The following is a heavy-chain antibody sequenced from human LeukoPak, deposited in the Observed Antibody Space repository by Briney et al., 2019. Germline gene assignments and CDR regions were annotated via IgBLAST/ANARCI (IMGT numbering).Heavy chain of an antibody. CDR2: IYYSGST. CDR1: GGSISSSSYY. D-gene: IGHD3-22*01. J-gene: IGHJ4*02. V-gene: IGHV4-39*01. Sequence: TSETLSLTCTVSGGSISSSSYYWGWVRQPPGKGLEWIGSIYYSGSTYYNPSLKSRVTISVDTSKNQFSLKLSSVTAADTAVYYCARHRYYYDSSGSLDFDYWGQGTLVTVSS. CDR3: ARHRYYYDSSGSLDFDY.